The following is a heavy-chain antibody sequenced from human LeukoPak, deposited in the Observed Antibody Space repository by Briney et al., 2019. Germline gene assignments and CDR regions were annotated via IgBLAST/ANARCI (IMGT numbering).Heavy chain of an antibody. CDR3: ASRKLGNDY. D-gene: IGHD7-27*01. J-gene: IGHJ4*02. Sequence: GSLRLSCAASGFTFTTYWMSWVRQLPGKGLEWIGYIYYTGSTSYNPSLRSRVTMSADTSKNQFSLKLSSVTAADTAVYYCASRKLGNDYWGQGTLVTVSS. CDR2: IYYTGST. V-gene: IGHV4-59*01. CDR1: GFTFTTYW.